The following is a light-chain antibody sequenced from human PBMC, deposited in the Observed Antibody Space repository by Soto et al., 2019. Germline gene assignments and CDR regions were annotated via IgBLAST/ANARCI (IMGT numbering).Light chain of an antibody. Sequence: ALTHPAAVSGSPGQSITISCTRTRKNVGSYSLVSWYQQHPGKAHKLMIYEGSKRPSGVSNRFSGSKSGNTASLTISGLQAEYVADYDSGSYASSSPPDYDFGTGSKVPV. CDR2: EGS. J-gene: IGLJ1*01. CDR3: GSYASSSPPDYD. V-gene: IGLV2-23*01. CDR1: RKNVGSYSL.